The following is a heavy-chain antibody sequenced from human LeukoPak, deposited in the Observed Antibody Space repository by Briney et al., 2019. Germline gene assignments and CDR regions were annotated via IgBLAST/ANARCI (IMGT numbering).Heavy chain of an antibody. Sequence: GGSLRLFCAASGFTFSSYGMHWVRQALGKGLQWVAFIRYDGNNKYYADSVKGRFTISRDNSKNTLYLQMNSLRAEDTAVYYCAKAPIQYSSLAFFDYWGQGTLVTVSS. V-gene: IGHV3-30*02. CDR2: IRYDGNNK. D-gene: IGHD6-6*01. J-gene: IGHJ4*02. CDR3: AKAPIQYSSLAFFDY. CDR1: GFTFSSYG.